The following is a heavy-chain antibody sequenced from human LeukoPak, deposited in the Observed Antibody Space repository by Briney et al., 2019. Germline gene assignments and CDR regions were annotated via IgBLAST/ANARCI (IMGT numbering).Heavy chain of an antibody. CDR3: AKDWPSEWQQLPDYDAVDI. V-gene: IGHV3-23*01. CDR1: GFTFSSYA. Sequence: GGSLRLSCAASGFTFSSYAMTWVRQAPGKGLEWVSAISGSADSTYYAGSVKGRFTISRDNSKNTLYLHMSSLRAEDTAVYYCAKDWPSEWQQLPDYDAVDIWGQGTMVTVSS. CDR2: ISGSADST. D-gene: IGHD6-13*01. J-gene: IGHJ3*02.